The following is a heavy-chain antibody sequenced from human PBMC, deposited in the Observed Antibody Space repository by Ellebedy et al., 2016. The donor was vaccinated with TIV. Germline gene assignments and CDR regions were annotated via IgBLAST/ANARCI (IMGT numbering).Heavy chain of an antibody. CDR1: GGTISGYY. V-gene: IGHV4-59*08. D-gene: IGHD6-19*01. Sequence: GSLRLXXTVSGGTISGYYWSWIRQPPGKGLEWIGFIYYSGNTHFNPSLKSRVTMSVDTSKNQFSLKLSSVTAADTAVYYCARYRSGPPGPPLAYWGQGILVTVSS. J-gene: IGHJ4*02. CDR3: ARYRSGPPGPPLAY. CDR2: IYYSGNT.